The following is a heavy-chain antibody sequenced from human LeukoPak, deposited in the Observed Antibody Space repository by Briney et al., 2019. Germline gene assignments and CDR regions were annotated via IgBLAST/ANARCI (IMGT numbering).Heavy chain of an antibody. CDR2: IYYSGST. CDR3: AGGVLEWLSKRAASWFDP. V-gene: IGHV4-59*01. J-gene: IGHJ5*02. CDR1: GGSISSYY. Sequence: PSETLSLTCTDSGGSISSYYWSWIRQPPGKGLEWIGYIYYSGSTNYNPSLKSRVTISVDTSKNQFSLKLSSVTAADTAVYYCAGGVLEWLSKRAASWFDPWGQGTLVTVSS. D-gene: IGHD3-3*01.